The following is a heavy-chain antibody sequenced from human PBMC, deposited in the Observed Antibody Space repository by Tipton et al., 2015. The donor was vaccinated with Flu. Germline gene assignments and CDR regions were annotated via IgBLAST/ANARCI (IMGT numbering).Heavy chain of an antibody. CDR1: GGSINSYY. J-gene: IGHJ5*02. Sequence: TLSLTCTVSGGSINSYYWSWIRQSPGKGLEWIGYIYYSGTTNYNPSLKRRVTISADTSKDQFSLKLSSVTAADKAVYYWARRDYSNYVSDPKNWFDTWGQGILVTVSS. V-gene: IGHV4-59*01. D-gene: IGHD4-11*01. CDR2: IYYSGTT. CDR3: ARRDYSNYVSDPKNWFDT.